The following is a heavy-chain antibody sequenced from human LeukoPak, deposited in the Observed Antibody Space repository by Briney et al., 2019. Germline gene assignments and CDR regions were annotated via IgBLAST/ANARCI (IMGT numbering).Heavy chain of an antibody. CDR1: GGSFSGYY. D-gene: IGHD6-13*01. Sequence: PSETLSLTCAVYGGSFSGYYWSWIRQPPGKGLEWIGEINHSGSTNYNPSLKSRVTISVDTSKNQFSLKLSSVTAADTAVYYCARGHPGPPASHSSSWYRAWFDPWGQGTLVTVSS. CDR3: ARGHPGPPASHSSSWYRAWFDP. J-gene: IGHJ5*02. CDR2: INHSGST. V-gene: IGHV4-34*01.